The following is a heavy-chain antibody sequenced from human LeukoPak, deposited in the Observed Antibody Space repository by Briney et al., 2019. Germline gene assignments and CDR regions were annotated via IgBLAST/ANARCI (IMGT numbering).Heavy chain of an antibody. J-gene: IGHJ4*02. V-gene: IGHV1-24*01. CDR2: SDPEDGET. Sequence: ASVKVSCKVSGYTLSELSMHWVRQAPGKGLEWMGGSDPEDGETIYAQKFQGRVTMTEDTSTDTAYMELSSLRSEDTAVYYCATAAGSGWYPYFDYWGQGTLVTVSS. D-gene: IGHD6-19*01. CDR1: GYTLSELS. CDR3: ATAAGSGWYPYFDY.